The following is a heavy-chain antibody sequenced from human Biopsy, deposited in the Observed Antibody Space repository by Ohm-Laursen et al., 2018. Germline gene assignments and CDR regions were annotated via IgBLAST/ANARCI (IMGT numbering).Heavy chain of an antibody. V-gene: IGHV4-59*01. D-gene: IGHD6-25*01. CDR3: AREAAIIDPRTRAFDY. Sequence: SDTLSLTCTVSGGSISSYHWTWIRQPPGKGLEWIGYLYNTGGTNYNPSLKSRVTISVDTSKNQFSLKLRSVTAADTAVYYCAREAAIIDPRTRAFDYWGQGTLVTVSS. CDR2: LYNTGGT. CDR1: GGSISSYH. J-gene: IGHJ4*02.